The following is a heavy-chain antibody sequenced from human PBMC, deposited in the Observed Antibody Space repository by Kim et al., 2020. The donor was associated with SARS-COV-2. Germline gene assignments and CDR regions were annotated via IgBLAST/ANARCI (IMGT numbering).Heavy chain of an antibody. Sequence: ASVKVSCKASGYTFTRYAMNWVRQAPGQGLEWMGWINTNTGNPTYVQGFTGRFVFSLDTSVSTAYLQISSLKAEDTAVYYCARPGGDYGDYVHYYYGMDVWGQGTTVTVSS. J-gene: IGHJ6*02. CDR2: INTNTGNP. CDR1: GYTFTRYA. D-gene: IGHD4-17*01. V-gene: IGHV7-4-1*02. CDR3: ARPGGDYGDYVHYYYGMDV.